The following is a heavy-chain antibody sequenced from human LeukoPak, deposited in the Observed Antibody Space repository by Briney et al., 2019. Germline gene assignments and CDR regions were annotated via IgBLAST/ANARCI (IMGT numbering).Heavy chain of an antibody. Sequence: GGSLRLACAASGFTFRTFTMHWVRQAPGKGLEWVSSNNSASNFIYYADSVKGRFTISRDNAKNSLYLQMSSLKVEDTAVYYCARDSPYYFDSSGDYVSDYWGQGALVTVSS. CDR3: ARDSPYYFDSSGDYVSDY. CDR2: NNSASNFI. D-gene: IGHD3-22*01. J-gene: IGHJ4*02. V-gene: IGHV3-21*01. CDR1: GFTFRTFT.